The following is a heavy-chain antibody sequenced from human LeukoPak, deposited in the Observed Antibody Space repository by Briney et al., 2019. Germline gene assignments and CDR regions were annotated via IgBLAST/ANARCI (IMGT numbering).Heavy chain of an antibody. J-gene: IGHJ4*02. V-gene: IGHV3-7*01. CDR1: GFTFSSYW. Sequence: GGSLSPSFAAPGFTFSSYWMSWVRQAPGKGLGWVANIKQDGSEKYYVDSVKGRFTISRDNAKNSLYLQMNSLRAEDTAVYYCARKRGGYYDSSGYRDYWGQGTLVTVSS. CDR3: ARKRGGYYDSSGYRDY. D-gene: IGHD3-22*01. CDR2: IKQDGSEK.